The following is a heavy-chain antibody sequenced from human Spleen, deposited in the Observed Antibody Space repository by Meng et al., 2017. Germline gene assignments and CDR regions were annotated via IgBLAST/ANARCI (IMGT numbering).Heavy chain of an antibody. D-gene: IGHD6-19*01. CDR2: IYPRDSDT. CDR1: GYNFASQW. J-gene: IGHJ1*01. Sequence: GESLKISCKGSGYNFASQWIGWVRQMPGKGLEWMGIIYPRDSDTRYSPSFQGQVTISVDTSISTAYLQWSSLKASDTAMYYCARTVYNSGWRFQHWGQGTLVTVSS. V-gene: IGHV5-51*01. CDR3: ARTVYNSGWRFQH.